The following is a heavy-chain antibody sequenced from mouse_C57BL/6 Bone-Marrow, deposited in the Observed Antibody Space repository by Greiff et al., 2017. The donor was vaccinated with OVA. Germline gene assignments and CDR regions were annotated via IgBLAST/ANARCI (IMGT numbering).Heavy chain of an antibody. V-gene: IGHV2-9-1*01. J-gene: IGHJ3*01. CDR1: GFSLTSYA. CDR2: IWTGGGT. D-gene: IGHD2-4*01. CDR3: ASLYYDYDGEAWFAY. Sequence: VQLVESGPGLVAPSQSLSITCTVSGFSLTSYAISWVRQPPGKGLEWLGVIWTGGGTNYNSAPKSRLSISKDNSKSQVFLKMNSLQTDDTARYYCASLYYDYDGEAWFAYWGQGTLVTVSA.